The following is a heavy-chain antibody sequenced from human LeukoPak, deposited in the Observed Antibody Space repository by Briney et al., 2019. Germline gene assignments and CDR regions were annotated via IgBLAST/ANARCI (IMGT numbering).Heavy chain of an antibody. Sequence: ASVKVSCKASGYTFTSYGISWVRQAPGQGLEWMGWISAYNGNTNYAQKLQGRVTMTTDTSTSTAYMELRSLRSDDTAVYYCARDWGYYGSGSYYPSSPGDYWGQGTLVTVSS. V-gene: IGHV1-18*01. CDR1: GYTFTSYG. CDR3: ARDWGYYGSGSYYPSSPGDY. CDR2: ISAYNGNT. D-gene: IGHD3-10*01. J-gene: IGHJ4*02.